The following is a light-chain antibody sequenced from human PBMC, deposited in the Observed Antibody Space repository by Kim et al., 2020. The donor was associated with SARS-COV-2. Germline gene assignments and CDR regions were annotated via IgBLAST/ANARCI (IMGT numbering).Light chain of an antibody. Sequence: EIVLTQSPATLSLSPGERATVSCRASESVSNNLAWYQQKTGQAPPLLIFRASTRATDIPARFSGSGSGTEFTLTISSLQSEDFAVYHCQQFNKWPLTFGGGTKVDIK. CDR3: QQFNKWPLT. CDR2: RAS. CDR1: ESVSNN. J-gene: IGKJ4*01. V-gene: IGKV3-15*01.